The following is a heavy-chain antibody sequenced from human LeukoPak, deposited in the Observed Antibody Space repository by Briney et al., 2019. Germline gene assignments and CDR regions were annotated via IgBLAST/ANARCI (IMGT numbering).Heavy chain of an antibody. CDR3: ARRAAGRPGADYFQH. CDR1: GFTVSSKY. V-gene: IGHV3-66*04. Sequence: GGSLRLSCAASGFTVSSKYMSWVRQAPGKGLEWVSVIYSGGSTYYADSVKGRFTISRDNSKNTVYLQMNSLRDEDTAVYYCARRAAGRPGADYFQHWGQGILVTVSS. CDR2: IYSGGST. J-gene: IGHJ1*01. D-gene: IGHD3-10*01.